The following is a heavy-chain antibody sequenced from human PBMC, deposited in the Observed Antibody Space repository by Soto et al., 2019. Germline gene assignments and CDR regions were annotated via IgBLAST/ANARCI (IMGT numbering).Heavy chain of an antibody. Sequence: SVKVSCKASGGTFSSYAISWVRQAPGQGLEWMGGIIPIFGTANYAQKFQGRVTITADESTSTAYMELSSLRSEDTAVYYCARLYTELELRPLDYYYYGMDVWGQGTTVTVSS. J-gene: IGHJ6*02. V-gene: IGHV1-69*13. D-gene: IGHD1-7*01. CDR3: ARLYTELELRPLDYYYYGMDV. CDR2: IIPIFGTA. CDR1: GGTFSSYA.